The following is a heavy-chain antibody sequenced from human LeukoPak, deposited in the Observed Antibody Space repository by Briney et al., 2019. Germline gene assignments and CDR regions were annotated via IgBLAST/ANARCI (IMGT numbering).Heavy chain of an antibody. CDR2: ISSSSRHI. V-gene: IGHV3-21*01. CDR3: ARGVGLGGWFDP. J-gene: IGHJ5*02. Sequence: PGGSLRLSCVASGFTFSSYSMNWVRQAPGKGLEWVSSISSSSRHIYYADSVKGRFTISRDNAKNSLYLQMNSLRVEDTAVYYCARGVGLGGWFDPWGQGTLVTVSS. CDR1: GFTFSSYS. D-gene: IGHD3-16*01.